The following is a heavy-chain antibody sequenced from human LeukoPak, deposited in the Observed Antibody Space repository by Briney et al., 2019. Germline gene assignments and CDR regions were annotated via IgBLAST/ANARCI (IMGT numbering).Heavy chain of an antibody. CDR2: MYYSGST. D-gene: IGHD6-19*01. J-gene: IGHJ5*02. Sequence: PSETLSLTCTVSGGYISSSSYFRGWIRQPPGKGLEWIGSMYYSGSTYYNPSLNSRVTISVDTSKNQFSLTLRSVTAADTAVYYCASHYYNSGRCNWFDPWGQGTLVTVSS. CDR3: ASHYYNSGRCNWFDP. V-gene: IGHV4-39*01. CDR1: GGYISSSSYF.